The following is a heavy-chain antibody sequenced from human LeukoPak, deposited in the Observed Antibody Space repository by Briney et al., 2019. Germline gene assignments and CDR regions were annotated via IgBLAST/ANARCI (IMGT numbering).Heavy chain of an antibody. Sequence: GGSLRLSCAASGFTFGTYWMHWVRQAPGKGLVWVSRINSDESSTDYVDPVKGRFTISRDNAKNTLYLQMNNLRAEDTAVYYCVRGRYYFDYWGQGTLVTVSS. CDR1: GFTFGTYW. V-gene: IGHV3-74*01. D-gene: IGHD3-3*01. CDR3: VRGRYYFDY. CDR2: INSDESST. J-gene: IGHJ4*02.